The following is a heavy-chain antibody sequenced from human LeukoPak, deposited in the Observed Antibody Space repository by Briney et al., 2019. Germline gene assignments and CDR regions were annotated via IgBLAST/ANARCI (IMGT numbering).Heavy chain of an antibody. CDR2: ITGSGDNT. V-gene: IGHV3-23*01. Sequence: GGSLRLSCAASRFTFSSYDMSWVRQAPGKGLEWISTITGSGDNTYYADSVKGRFTISRDNAKNSLYLQMNSLRAEDTAVYYCARDGPGYSFDYWGQGTLVTVSS. J-gene: IGHJ4*02. CDR1: RFTFSSYD. D-gene: IGHD5-12*01. CDR3: ARDGPGYSFDY.